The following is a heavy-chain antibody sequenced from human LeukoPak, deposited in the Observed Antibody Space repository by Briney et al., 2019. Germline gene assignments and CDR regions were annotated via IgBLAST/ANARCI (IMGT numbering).Heavy chain of an antibody. Sequence: GGSLRLSCAASGFTFSTYAMSWVRQAAGKGLEWVSLISGSGGGTYYADSVKGRFTISRDNSKNTLYLQLNSLRVEDTAVYYCAKDPYSSSSSQHWGQGTLVTVSS. CDR2: ISGSGGGT. J-gene: IGHJ1*01. V-gene: IGHV3-23*01. CDR3: AKDPYSSSSSQH. D-gene: IGHD6-13*01. CDR1: GFTFSTYA.